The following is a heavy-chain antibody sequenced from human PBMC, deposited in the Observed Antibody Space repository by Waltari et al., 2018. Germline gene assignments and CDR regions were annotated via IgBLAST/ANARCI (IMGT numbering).Heavy chain of an antibody. Sequence: QVQLQQSGPGLVKPSETLSLTCIVSGGSLSSHYWTWIRQSPGKGLEWIGYINDSGTPDYNPSLKSRLSISLDPSKNQFSLKLTSVTAADTAVYYCAGAYGYYYYYMDVWGKGTTVTVSS. V-gene: IGHV4-59*11. CDR2: INDSGTP. CDR1: GGSLSSHY. J-gene: IGHJ6*03. CDR3: AGAYGYYYYYMDV. D-gene: IGHD3-16*01.